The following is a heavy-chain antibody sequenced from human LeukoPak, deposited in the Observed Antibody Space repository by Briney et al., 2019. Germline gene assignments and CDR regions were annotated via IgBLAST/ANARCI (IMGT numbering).Heavy chain of an antibody. V-gene: IGHV1-2*02. D-gene: IGHD6-13*01. CDR2: INPNSGGT. J-gene: IGHJ4*02. Sequence: ASVKVSCKASGYTFTGYYMHWVRQAPGQGLEWMGWINPNSGGTNYAQKFQGRVTMTRDTSISTAYMELSRLRSGDTAVYYCARRDSSSWYYFDYWGQGTLVTVSS. CDR1: GYTFTGYY. CDR3: ARRDSSSWYYFDY.